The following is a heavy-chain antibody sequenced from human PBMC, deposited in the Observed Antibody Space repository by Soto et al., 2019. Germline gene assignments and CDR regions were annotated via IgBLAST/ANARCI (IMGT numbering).Heavy chain of an antibody. J-gene: IGHJ3*02. Sequence: QVQLQESGQGLVKPSQTLSLTCTVSGGSIRNDNFYWIYLRQRPGKGLEWIGYFSYSGYTYYHPSFISRVIISADPSNNQLSLILHSVTAADTAVYYCAGDLEGTVTGRAVFGIWGRGTLVTVSS. D-gene: IGHD6-19*01. CDR1: GGSIRNDNFY. V-gene: IGHV4-31*03. CDR2: FSYSGYT. CDR3: AGDLEGTVTGRAVFGI.